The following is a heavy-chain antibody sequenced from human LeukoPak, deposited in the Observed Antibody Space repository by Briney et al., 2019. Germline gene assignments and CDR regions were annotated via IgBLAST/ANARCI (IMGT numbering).Heavy chain of an antibody. Sequence: GGSLRLSCAASGFTFSSYGMHWVRQAPGKGLEWVAVILYDGSNKYYADSVKGRFTISRDNSKNTLYLQMNSLRAEDTAVYYCARDGAAYCGGDCYSLWYFDLWGRGTLVTVSS. D-gene: IGHD2-21*02. CDR3: ARDGAAYCGGDCYSLWYFDL. CDR1: GFTFSSYG. CDR2: ILYDGSNK. J-gene: IGHJ2*01. V-gene: IGHV3-30*03.